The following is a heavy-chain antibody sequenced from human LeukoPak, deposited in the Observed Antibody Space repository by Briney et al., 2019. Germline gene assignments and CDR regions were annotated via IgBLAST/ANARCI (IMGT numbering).Heavy chain of an antibody. CDR3: ASRKSYYDSSGFSSDAFDI. V-gene: IGHV3-11*04. CDR1: GFTFSDYY. Sequence: GGSLRLSCAASGFTFSDYYMSWIRQAPGKGLEWVSYISNSGSTKYYADSVKGRFTISRGNAKNSLYLQMNSLRAEDTAVYYCASRKSYYDSSGFSSDAFDIWGQGTMVTVSS. CDR2: ISNSGSTK. D-gene: IGHD3-22*01. J-gene: IGHJ3*02.